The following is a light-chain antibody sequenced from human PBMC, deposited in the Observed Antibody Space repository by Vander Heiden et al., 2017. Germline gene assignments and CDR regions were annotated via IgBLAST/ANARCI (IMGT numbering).Light chain of an antibody. Sequence: DIQMTQPPSSLSASVGDRVTITCRASQSISSYLNWYQQKPGKAPKLLIYAGSSLQSGVPSRFRGSGSGTDFTLTISSLQPEDFATYYCQQSDSTPLTFGRGTKVEIK. CDR3: QQSDSTPLT. J-gene: IGKJ1*01. CDR1: QSISSY. CDR2: AGS. V-gene: IGKV1-39*01.